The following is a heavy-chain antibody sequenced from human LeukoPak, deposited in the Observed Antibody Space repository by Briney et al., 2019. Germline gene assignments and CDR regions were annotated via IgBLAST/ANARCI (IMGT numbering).Heavy chain of an antibody. CDR1: GYAFSSYG. CDR2: ISGYNAKT. J-gene: IGHJ4*02. V-gene: IGHV1-18*01. D-gene: IGHD6-6*01. Sequence: ASVKVSCKASGYAFSSYGITWVRQAPGQGLEWMGWISGYNAKTNYAQKLQGRVTMTTDTSTSTAYMELRSLRSDDTAVYYCARVVSSSSSKGLLGYWGQGTLVTVSS. CDR3: ARVVSSSSSKGLLGY.